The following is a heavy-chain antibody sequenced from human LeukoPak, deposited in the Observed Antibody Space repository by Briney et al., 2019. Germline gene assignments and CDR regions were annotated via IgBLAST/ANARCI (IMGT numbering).Heavy chain of an antibody. J-gene: IGHJ4*02. V-gene: IGHV3-74*01. CDR2: IKSDGSDI. CDR1: GFIFSNYW. D-gene: IGHD6-13*01. Sequence: GGSLRLSCAASGFIFSNYWMHWVRQAPGKGLVWVSHIKSDGSDIRYADSVKGRFTISRDNAKDTLYLQMTSLRAEDAAVYYCARESIAVVGSRGDFDYWGQGALVTVSS. CDR3: ARESIAVVGSRGDFDY.